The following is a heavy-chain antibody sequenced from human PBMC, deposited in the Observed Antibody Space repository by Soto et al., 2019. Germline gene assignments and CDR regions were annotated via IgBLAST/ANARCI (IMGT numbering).Heavy chain of an antibody. V-gene: IGHV4-4*02. J-gene: IGHJ5*02. Sequence: QVQLQESGPGLVKPSGTLSLTCAVSGGSISSSNWWSWVRQPPGKGLEWIGEIYHSGSTNYNPSRKSRVTISVDKSKNQFSLKLSAVTAADTAVYYCARAPIFLAVGGSERFDPWGQGTLVTVSS. CDR1: GGSISSSNW. CDR3: ARAPIFLAVGGSERFDP. CDR2: IYHSGST. D-gene: IGHD6-19*01.